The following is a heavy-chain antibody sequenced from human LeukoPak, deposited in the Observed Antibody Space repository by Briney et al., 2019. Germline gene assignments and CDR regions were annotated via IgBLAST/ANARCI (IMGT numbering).Heavy chain of an antibody. D-gene: IGHD2-15*01. CDR3: ARDFCSGGSCYPDAFDI. J-gene: IGHJ3*02. Sequence: GGSLRLSSAASGFTVSSNYMSWVRRAPGKGLEWVSVISRGGTTYYADSVKGRFTNSRDSSKNTLYLQMNSLRAEDTAVYYCARDFCSGGSCYPDAFDIWGQGTMVTVSS. CDR1: GFTVSSNY. CDR2: ISRGGTT. V-gene: IGHV3-53*01.